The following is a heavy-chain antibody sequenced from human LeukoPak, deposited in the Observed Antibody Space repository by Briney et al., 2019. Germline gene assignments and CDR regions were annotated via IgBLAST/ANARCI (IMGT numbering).Heavy chain of an antibody. CDR1: GYTFTTYD. CDR3: ARDYDS. CDR2: INAHTGET. J-gene: IGHJ5*01. V-gene: IGHV1-2*02. Sequence: ASVKVSCKASGYTFTTYDINWVRQAPGQGLEYMGWINAHTGETKYAQKFQGRVTMTRDTSISIAYMEVNRLTSDDTAVFYCARDYDSWGQGTLVTVSS.